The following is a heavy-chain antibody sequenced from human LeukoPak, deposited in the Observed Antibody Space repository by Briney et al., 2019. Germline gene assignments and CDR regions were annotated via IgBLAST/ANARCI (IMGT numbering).Heavy chain of an antibody. Sequence: SETLSLTCAVYGGSFSGYYWSWIRQPPGKGLEWIGEINHSGSTNYSPSLKSRVTISVDTSKNQFSLKLSSVTAADTAVYYCARVVRVAFDYWGQGTLVTVSS. D-gene: IGHD6-6*01. V-gene: IGHV4-34*01. J-gene: IGHJ4*02. CDR1: GGSFSGYY. CDR3: ARVVRVAFDY. CDR2: INHSGST.